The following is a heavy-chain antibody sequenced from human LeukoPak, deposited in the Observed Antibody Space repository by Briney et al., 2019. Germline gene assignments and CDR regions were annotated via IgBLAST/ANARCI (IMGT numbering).Heavy chain of an antibody. Sequence: KASETLSLTCTVSGGSISSYYWSWIRQPPGKGLEWIGEINHSGSTNYNPSLKSRVTISVDTSKNQFSLKLSSVTAADTAVYYCARVRRSYGPRAVFDPWGQGTLVTVSS. V-gene: IGHV4-34*01. J-gene: IGHJ5*02. CDR2: INHSGST. CDR3: ARVRRSYGPRAVFDP. CDR1: GGSISSYY. D-gene: IGHD5-18*01.